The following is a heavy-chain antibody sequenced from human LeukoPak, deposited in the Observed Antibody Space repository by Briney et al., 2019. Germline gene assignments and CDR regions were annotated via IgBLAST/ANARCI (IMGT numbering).Heavy chain of an antibody. CDR3: ARDMGDTGWDYYYYYMDV. V-gene: IGHV1-2*02. CDR2: INPNSGGT. D-gene: IGHD1-26*01. J-gene: IGHJ6*03. Sequence: ASVKVSCKASGYTFTGYYMHWVRQAPGQGLEWMGWINPNSGGTNYAQKFQGRVTMTRDTSISTAYMELSRLRSDDTAVYYCARDMGDTGWDYYYYYMDVWGKGTTVTVSS. CDR1: GYTFTGYY.